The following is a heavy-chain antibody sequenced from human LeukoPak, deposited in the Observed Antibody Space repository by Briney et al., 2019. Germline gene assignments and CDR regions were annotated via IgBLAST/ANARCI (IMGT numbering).Heavy chain of an antibody. CDR1: GFIFSTYE. CDR2: ISSTGNTI. V-gene: IGHV3-48*03. J-gene: IGHJ4*02. Sequence: GGSLRLSCATSGFIFSTYEINWVRQAPGKGLEWVSHISSTGNTIYYADSVKGQFTISRDNAKNSVYLQMNSLRLEDTAVYYCATRAAAMRYFFDSWGQGTLVTVSS. D-gene: IGHD2-2*01. CDR3: ATRAAAMRYFFDS.